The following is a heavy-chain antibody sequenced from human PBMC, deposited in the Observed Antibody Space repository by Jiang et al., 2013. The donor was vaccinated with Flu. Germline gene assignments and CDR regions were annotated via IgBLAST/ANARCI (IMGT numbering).Heavy chain of an antibody. V-gene: IGHV4-59*01. CDR3: ARGTYRFYWYFDL. J-gene: IGHJ2*01. CDR1: GGSISSYY. D-gene: IGHD3-16*02. CDR2: IYYSGST. Sequence: LLKPSETLSLTCTVSGGSISSYYWSWIRQPPGKGLEWIGYIYYSGSTNYNPSLKSRVTISVDTSKNQFSLKLSSVTAADTAVYYCARGTYRFYWYFDLWGRGTLVTVSS.